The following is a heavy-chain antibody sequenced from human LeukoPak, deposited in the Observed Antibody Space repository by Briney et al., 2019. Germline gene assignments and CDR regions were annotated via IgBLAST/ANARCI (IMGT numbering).Heavy chain of an antibody. CDR2: IIPILGIA. CDR3: ARDPSKQWLTDY. Sequence: SVKVSCKASGGTFSSYAISWVRQAPGQGLEWMGRIIPILGIANYAQRFQGRVTITADKSTSTAYMELSSLRSEDTAVYYCARDPSKQWLTDYWGQGTLVTVSS. D-gene: IGHD6-19*01. CDR1: GGTFSSYA. V-gene: IGHV1-69*04. J-gene: IGHJ4*02.